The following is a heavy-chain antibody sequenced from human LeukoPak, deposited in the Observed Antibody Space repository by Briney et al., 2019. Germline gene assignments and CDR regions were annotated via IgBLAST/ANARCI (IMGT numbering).Heavy chain of an antibody. CDR3: ARGPSGYSSSSDTFDV. D-gene: IGHD6-6*01. CDR1: GYNFTSFD. Sequence: ASVKVSCKASGYNFTSFDIIWLRQATGQGLEWMGWMNPNSGYTGYARKFQGRVTLTRNTSIGTAYMELSSLRSEDTAVYYCARGPSGYSSSSDTFDVWGQGTMVTVSS. V-gene: IGHV1-8*01. CDR2: MNPNSGYT. J-gene: IGHJ3*01.